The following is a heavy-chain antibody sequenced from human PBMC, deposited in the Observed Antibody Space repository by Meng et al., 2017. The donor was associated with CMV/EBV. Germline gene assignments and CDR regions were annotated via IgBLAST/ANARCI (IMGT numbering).Heavy chain of an antibody. CDR3: VRDHNWGPDY. CDR2: ISAYNGKT. CDR1: GFPFTTYG. Sequence: QLGQSGPEMNKPGASVKVSCKASGFPFTTYGITWVRQAPGQGLEWMGWISAYNGKTEYPQSLQGRVTMTRDTSISTAYMELSRLRSDDTAVYYCVRDHNWGPDYWGQGTLVTVSS. D-gene: IGHD1-1*01. V-gene: IGHV1-18*01. J-gene: IGHJ4*02.